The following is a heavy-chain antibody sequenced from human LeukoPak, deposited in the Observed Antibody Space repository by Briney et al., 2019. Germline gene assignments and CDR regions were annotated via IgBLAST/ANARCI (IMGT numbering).Heavy chain of an antibody. CDR2: ISHSGST. V-gene: IGHV4-34*08. J-gene: IGHJ4*02. CDR1: GFTFSSYA. Sequence: GSLRLSCAASGFTFSSYAMSWIRQPPGKGLEWIGGISHSGSTYYNPSLRSRVTISVDTSKNQFSLRLSSVTAADTAVYYCLRYGSANYYNTFDNWGQGTLVTVSS. D-gene: IGHD3-10*01. CDR3: LRYGSANYYNTFDN.